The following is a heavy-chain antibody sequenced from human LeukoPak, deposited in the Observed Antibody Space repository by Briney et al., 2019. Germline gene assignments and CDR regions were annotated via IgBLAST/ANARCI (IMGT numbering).Heavy chain of an antibody. J-gene: IGHJ6*03. D-gene: IGHD2-2*01. CDR3: ATVGVAVPTTMRYYYMHV. CDR2: IYDSGST. V-gene: IGHV4-59*01. CDR1: GGSLGRYY. Sequence: PSETLSLTCTISGGSLGRYYWSWIRQPPGKGLEWIGYIYDSGSTIYNASLKIRVTASIDRSKNKISLNLNIVTAADTAVYYCATVGVAVPTTMRYYYMHVWGKGTTVTVSS.